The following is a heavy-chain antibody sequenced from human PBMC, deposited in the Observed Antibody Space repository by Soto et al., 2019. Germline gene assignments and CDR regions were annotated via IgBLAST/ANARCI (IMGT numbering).Heavy chain of an antibody. D-gene: IGHD2-21*02. CDR2: IYYSGST. CDR3: ARHPSDFWFDP. J-gene: IGHJ5*02. Sequence: ETLSLTCSVSGGSISSSSYFWGWIRQPPGKGLEWIGSIYYSGSTYYNPSLKSRVTVSVDTSKNQFSLKLSSVTAADTAVYYCARHPSDFWFDPWGQGALVTVSS. V-gene: IGHV4-39*01. CDR1: GGSISSSSYF.